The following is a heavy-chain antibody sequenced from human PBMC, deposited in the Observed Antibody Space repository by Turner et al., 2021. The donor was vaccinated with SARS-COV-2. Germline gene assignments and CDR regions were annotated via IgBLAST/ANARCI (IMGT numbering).Heavy chain of an antibody. CDR2: INPSGVIT. CDR1: AYTFTSYY. Sequence: QVQPVQSAAAVTTPGASVTVSCKASAYTFTSYYMHWVRQAPGKGLEWMGIINPSGVITSYAQKFQGRVTMTRDTSTSTVYMELSSLRSEDTAVYYCARSGGGFDYWGQGTLVTVSS. D-gene: IGHD2-15*01. V-gene: IGHV1-46*01. CDR3: ARSGGGFDY. J-gene: IGHJ4*02.